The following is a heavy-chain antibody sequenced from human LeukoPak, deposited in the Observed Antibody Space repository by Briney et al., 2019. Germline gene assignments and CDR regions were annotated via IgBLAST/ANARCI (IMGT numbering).Heavy chain of an antibody. J-gene: IGHJ4*02. D-gene: IGHD3-10*01. CDR3: ARVSLGMVRGVMCYFDY. CDR1: GGSISSYY. V-gene: IGHV4-59*01. CDR2: IYYSGST. Sequence: PSETLSLTCTVSGGSISSYYWSWIRQPPGKGLEWIGYIYYSGSTNYNPSLKSRVTISVDTSKNQFSLKLSSVTAADTAVYYCARVSLGMVRGVMCYFDYWGQGTLVTVSS.